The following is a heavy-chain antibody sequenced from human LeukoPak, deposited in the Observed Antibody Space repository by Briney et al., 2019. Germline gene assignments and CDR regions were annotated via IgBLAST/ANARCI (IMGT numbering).Heavy chain of an antibody. CDR3: ARDLAWGYVEHQPGWFDP. D-gene: IGHD2-15*01. CDR1: GYTFTNYG. CDR2: ISAYNGNT. Sequence: ASVKVSCKASGYTFTNYGMSWVRQAPGQGLEWMGWISAYNGNTNYAQKFQGRFTMTTDTSTTTAYMELRSLRSDDTAVYYCARDLAWGYVEHQPGWFDPWGQGALVTVSS. J-gene: IGHJ5*02. V-gene: IGHV1-18*01.